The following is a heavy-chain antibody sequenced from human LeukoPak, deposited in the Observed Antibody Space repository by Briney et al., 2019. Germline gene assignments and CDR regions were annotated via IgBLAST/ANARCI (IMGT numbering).Heavy chain of an antibody. Sequence: GESLKISCKASGYNFTTYWIGWVRQMPGKGLEWMGIIYPGDSDTRYSPSFQGQVTISADKSISTAYLQWSSLKASDTAMYYCARDTMVRGVDYWGQGTLVTVSS. CDR3: ARDTMVRGVDY. V-gene: IGHV5-51*01. CDR1: GYNFTTYW. CDR2: IYPGDSDT. J-gene: IGHJ4*02. D-gene: IGHD3-10*01.